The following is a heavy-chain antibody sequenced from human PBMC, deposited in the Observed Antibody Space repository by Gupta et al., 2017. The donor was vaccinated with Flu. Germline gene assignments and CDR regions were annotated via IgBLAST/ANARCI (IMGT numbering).Heavy chain of an antibody. V-gene: IGHV3-23*01. CDR3: AKDQGRDIDVTKRYYHYAMDV. CDR2: IGGVGGVT. J-gene: IGHJ6*02. D-gene: IGHD2-2*01. Sequence: VRRVPGKGLEWVTDIGGVGGVTYYADSEKGRFTVYGEISKNTLYLQVNSLRAEDTAVYYCAKDQGRDIDVTKRYYHYAMDVWGQGTTVTVSS.